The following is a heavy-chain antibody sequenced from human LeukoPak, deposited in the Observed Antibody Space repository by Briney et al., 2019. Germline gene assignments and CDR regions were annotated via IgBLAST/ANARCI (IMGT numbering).Heavy chain of an antibody. CDR1: GYTFTGFY. CDR3: ARAHLIAAPGYNWFDP. J-gene: IGHJ5*02. CDR2: INPNSGGT. Sequence: ASVKVSCKASGYTFTGFYMHWVRHAPGQGLELMGWINPNSGGTNYAQKFQGRVTITRDTSINTPYMELSSLRSDDTAVFYCARAHLIAAPGYNWFDPWGQGTLVTVSS. V-gene: IGHV1-2*02. D-gene: IGHD6-13*01.